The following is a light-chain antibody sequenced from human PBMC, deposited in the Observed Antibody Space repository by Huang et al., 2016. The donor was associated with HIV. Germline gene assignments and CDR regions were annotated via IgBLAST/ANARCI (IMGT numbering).Light chain of an antibody. V-gene: IGKV3-15*01. CDR2: GAS. J-gene: IGKJ1*01. CDR1: QSVRSN. Sequence: EIVMTQSPATLSVSPGERATLSCRASQSVRSNLAWYQQKPGQAPRLLICGASTRATGIPARFSGSGSGTEFTLTISSLLSEDFALYYCQQYDNWPLTFGQGTKVDIK. CDR3: QQYDNWPLT.